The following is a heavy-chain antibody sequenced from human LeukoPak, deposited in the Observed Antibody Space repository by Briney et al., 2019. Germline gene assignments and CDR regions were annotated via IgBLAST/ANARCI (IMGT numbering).Heavy chain of an antibody. V-gene: IGHV3-23*01. CDR1: GFTFSSYA. CDR3: AKARYCSGGSCYHDY. Sequence: GGSLRLSCAASGFTFSSYAMSWVRQAPGKGLEWVPAISGSGGSTYYADSVKGRFTISRDNSKNTLYLQMNSLRAEDTAVYYCAKARYCSGGSCYHDYWGQGTLVTVSS. CDR2: ISGSGGST. D-gene: IGHD2-15*01. J-gene: IGHJ4*02.